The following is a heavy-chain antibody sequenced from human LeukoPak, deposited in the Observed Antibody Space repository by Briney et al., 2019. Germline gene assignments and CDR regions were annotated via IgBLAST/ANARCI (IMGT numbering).Heavy chain of an antibody. Sequence: SETLSLTCTVSGGSISSGDYYWSWIRQPPGKGLEWIGYIYYSGSTYYNPSLKSRVTISVDTSKNQFSLKLSSVTAADTAVYYCARELGVYDGDFFDYWGQGTLVTVSP. CDR3: ARELGVYDGDFFDY. CDR1: GGSISSGDYY. D-gene: IGHD2-8*02. CDR2: IYYSGST. J-gene: IGHJ4*02. V-gene: IGHV4-30-4*01.